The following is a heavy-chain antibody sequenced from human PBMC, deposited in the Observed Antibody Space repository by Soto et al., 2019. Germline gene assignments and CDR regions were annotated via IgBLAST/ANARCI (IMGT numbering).Heavy chain of an antibody. CDR2: ISGSAGST. CDR3: VKVIVVVVAAGWFDP. J-gene: IGHJ5*02. Sequence: EVQLLESGGGWVQPGGSLRLSCAASGFSFRGYAMSWVRQPPGKGLEWVSAISGSAGSTYYADSVKGRFTISRDTSKNTLYLQMNSLRAEDTAVYYCVKVIVVVVAAGWFDPWGQGTLVTVSS. V-gene: IGHV3-23*01. D-gene: IGHD2-15*01. CDR1: GFSFRGYA.